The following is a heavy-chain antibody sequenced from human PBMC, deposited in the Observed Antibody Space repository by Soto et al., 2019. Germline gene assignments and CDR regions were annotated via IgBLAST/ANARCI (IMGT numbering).Heavy chain of an antibody. J-gene: IGHJ3*02. CDR3: AHPSGSGWHRYAFDI. CDR1: AYSFTTYR. D-gene: IGHD6-19*01. CDR2: IYPGDSDT. Sequence: SLNISRKGSAYSFTTYRLGSVRHMPGKALEWMGLIYPGDSDTRYSPSFPGQVTISADQSISTAYRQWSSLKASDTAMYYCAHPSGSGWHRYAFDIWGQGTMVTVS. V-gene: IGHV5-51*01.